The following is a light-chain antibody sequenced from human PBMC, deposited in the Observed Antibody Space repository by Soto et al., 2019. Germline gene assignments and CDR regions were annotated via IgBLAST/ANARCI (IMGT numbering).Light chain of an antibody. CDR2: GVS. CDR3: SSHTISSDLQV. CDR1: ISDFVVYNY. J-gene: IGLJ1*01. Sequence: QSVLTQPASVSGSPGQSITSSWTGTISDFVVYNYVSWYQQHPGKAPKLMIYGVSNRPSGVSNRFSGSKSGNTASLTISGLQADGEADYYCSSHTISSDLQVFGTGNKVTAL. V-gene: IGLV2-14*01.